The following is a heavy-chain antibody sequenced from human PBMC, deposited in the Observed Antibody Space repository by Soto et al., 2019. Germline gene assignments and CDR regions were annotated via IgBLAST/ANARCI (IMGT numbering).Heavy chain of an antibody. V-gene: IGHV3-15*07. CDR2: VKSKADGGAT. CDR1: GFIFSNAW. J-gene: IGHJ3*02. Sequence: PGGSLRLSCAASGFIFSNAWMNWARQAPGKGLEWVGRVKSKADGGATDYAAPVKDRFTISRDDSKNTVYLQMNSLNTEDTAIFYFITDGPRLVVSGDVFDIWGQGTMVPVS. D-gene: IGHD3-22*01. CDR3: ITDGPRLVVSGDVFDI.